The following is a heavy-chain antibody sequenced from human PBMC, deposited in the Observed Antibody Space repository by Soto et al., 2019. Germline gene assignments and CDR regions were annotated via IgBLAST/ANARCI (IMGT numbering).Heavy chain of an antibody. D-gene: IGHD2-15*01. Sequence: QVQLVESGGGVVQPGRSLRLSCAASGFTFSSYAMHWVRQAPGKGLEWVAVISYDGSNKYYADSVKGRFTISRDNSKNTLYLQSNSLRAEDTAVYYSARGDKEGYCREIVVVVALLAFDYWGQGTLVTVSS. J-gene: IGHJ4*02. CDR3: ARGDKEGYCREIVVVVALLAFDY. CDR2: ISYDGSNK. CDR1: GFTFSSYA. V-gene: IGHV3-30-3*01.